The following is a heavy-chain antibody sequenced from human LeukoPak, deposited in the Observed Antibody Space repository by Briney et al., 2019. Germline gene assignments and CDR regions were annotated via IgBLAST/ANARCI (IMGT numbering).Heavy chain of an antibody. Sequence: TGGSLRLSCVASGFTFSSSWMTWVRQAPGKGLEWVASIREDGSQKTAVDSVRGRFTISRDNAKNSVYLQMDSLRAEDTAVYYCARGPTNGQAFDYWGQGTLVTVSS. CDR3: ARGPTNGQAFDY. CDR2: IREDGSQK. CDR1: GFTFSSSW. J-gene: IGHJ4*02. V-gene: IGHV3-7*01. D-gene: IGHD2-8*01.